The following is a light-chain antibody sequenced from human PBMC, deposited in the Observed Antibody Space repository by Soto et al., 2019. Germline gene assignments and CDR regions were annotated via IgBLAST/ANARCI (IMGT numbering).Light chain of an antibody. CDR2: GAS. CDR1: QSVSSSY. V-gene: IGKV3-20*01. CDR3: QQYDSSPIT. J-gene: IGKJ5*01. Sequence: EIVLTQAPGTLSLSPGERSTLSCRASQSVSSSYLAWYQQKPGKAPSLLIYGASRRATGIPERFSGSGSGTDFTLTISRLEPEDFEVYYCQQYDSSPITFGQGTRLEIK.